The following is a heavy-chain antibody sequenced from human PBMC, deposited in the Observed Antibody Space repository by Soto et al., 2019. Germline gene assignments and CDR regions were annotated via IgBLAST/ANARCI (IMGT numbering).Heavy chain of an antibody. CDR3: ARTTTIVSRPADIGL. CDR2: IHSSGSS. Sequence: QVQLQESGPGLVKPSQTLSLTCTVSGASISNGDYYLTWIRQSPGKGLDWVGYIHSSGSSYYNPALRSRVSISMDTSGNQFALQLNSVIAADPSVYFCARTTTIVSRPADIGLWGRGSLVSISS. V-gene: IGHV4-30-4*01. CDR1: GASISNGDYY. J-gene: IGHJ2*01. D-gene: IGHD3-22*01.